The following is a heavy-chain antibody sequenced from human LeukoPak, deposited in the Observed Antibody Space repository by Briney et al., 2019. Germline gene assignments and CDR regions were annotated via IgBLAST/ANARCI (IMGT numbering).Heavy chain of an antibody. CDR3: ARDMGYGSGSYPTVGYYFDY. V-gene: IGHV4-59*12. CDR2: IYYSGST. Sequence: PSETLSLTCTVSGGSISNYYWSWIRQPPGKGLEWIGYIYYSGSTNYNPSLKSRVTISVDTSKNQFSLKLSSVTAADTAVYYCARDMGYGSGSYPTVGYYFDYWGQGTLVTVSS. J-gene: IGHJ4*02. D-gene: IGHD3-10*01. CDR1: GGSISNYY.